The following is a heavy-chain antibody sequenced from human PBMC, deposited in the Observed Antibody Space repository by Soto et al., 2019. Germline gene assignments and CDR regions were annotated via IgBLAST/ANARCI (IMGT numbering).Heavy chain of an antibody. V-gene: IGHV1-18*01. CDR3: ARDRQQLADYYYYMDV. D-gene: IGHD6-13*01. J-gene: IGHJ6*03. Sequence: ASVKVSCKASGYTFTSYGICWVQQAPGQGLEWMGWISAYNGNTNYAQKLQGRVTMTTDTSTSTAYMELRSLRSDDTAVYYCARDRQQLADYYYYMDVWGKGTTVTVSS. CDR2: ISAYNGNT. CDR1: GYTFTSYG.